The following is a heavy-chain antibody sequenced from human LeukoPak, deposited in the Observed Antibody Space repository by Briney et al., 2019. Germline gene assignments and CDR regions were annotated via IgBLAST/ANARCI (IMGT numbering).Heavy chain of an antibody. J-gene: IGHJ4*02. CDR2: IIPIFGTA. Sequence: GASVKVSCKASGYTFTGYYMHWVRQAPGQGLEWMGRIIPIFGTANYAQKFQGRVTITTDESTSTAYMELSSLRSEDTAVYYCARDYLLGEPRPPLFVEDYWGQGTLVTVSS. D-gene: IGHD3-10*01. CDR3: ARDYLLGEPRPPLFVEDY. V-gene: IGHV1-69*05. CDR1: GYTFTGYY.